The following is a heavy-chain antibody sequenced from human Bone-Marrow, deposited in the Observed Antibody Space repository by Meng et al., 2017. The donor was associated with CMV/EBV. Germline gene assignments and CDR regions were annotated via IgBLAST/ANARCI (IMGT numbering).Heavy chain of an antibody. CDR3: ARVTGEWGY. D-gene: IGHD7-27*01. V-gene: IGHV3-7*01. CDR2: IKADGSEK. CDR1: GFTFSSHW. J-gene: IGHJ4*02. Sequence: GGSLRLSCAASGFTFSSHWMCWVRQAPGKGLEWVANIKADGSEKYYVDSVKGRFTVSRDNAKNSLYLKMNSLRAEDTAVYYWARVTGEWGYWGQGTLVTVSS.